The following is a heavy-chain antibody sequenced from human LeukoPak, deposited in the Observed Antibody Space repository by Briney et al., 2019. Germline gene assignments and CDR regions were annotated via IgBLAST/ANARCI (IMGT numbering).Heavy chain of an antibody. CDR2: ISGSGAST. J-gene: IGHJ1*01. D-gene: IGHD6-19*01. CDR3: AKDPAVANTARRFQH. CDR1: GFTFSSYA. Sequence: GGSLRLSCAASGFTFSSYAMSWVRQAPGKGLEWVSAISGSGASTYYADSVKGRFTISRDNSKNTLYLQMNSLRVEDTAVYYCAKDPAVANTARRFQHWGQGTLVTVTS. V-gene: IGHV3-23*01.